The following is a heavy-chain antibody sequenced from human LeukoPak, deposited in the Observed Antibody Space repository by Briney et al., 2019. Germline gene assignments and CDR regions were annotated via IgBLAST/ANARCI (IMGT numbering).Heavy chain of an antibody. Sequence: SETLSLTCTVSGGSISSYYWSWIRQPPGKGLEWIGYIYYSGSTNYNPSLKSRVTISVDTSKNQFSLKLSSVTAADTAVYYCARLVSGYYYFDYWGQGTLVTVSS. CDR2: IYYSGST. CDR1: GGSISSYY. V-gene: IGHV4-59*01. CDR3: ARLVSGYYYFDY. D-gene: IGHD5-12*01. J-gene: IGHJ4*02.